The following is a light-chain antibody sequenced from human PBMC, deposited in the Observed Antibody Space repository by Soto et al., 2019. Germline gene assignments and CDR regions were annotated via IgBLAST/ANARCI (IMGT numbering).Light chain of an antibody. V-gene: IGKV3-11*01. CDR1: QSVSRY. CDR2: DAS. J-gene: IGKJ4*01. CDR3: QRRDVWPLT. Sequence: EIVLTQSPATLSLSPGERATLSCRASQSVSRYLAWYQQKPGQAPRLLIYDASNRATGIPARFSGSGSGTDFTLVISSLEPEDFAVYYCQRRDVWPLTLGGGTKVEI.